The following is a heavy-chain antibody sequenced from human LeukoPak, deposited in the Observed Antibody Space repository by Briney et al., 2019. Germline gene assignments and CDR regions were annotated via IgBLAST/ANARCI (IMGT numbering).Heavy chain of an antibody. CDR2: ISYDGNIK. J-gene: IGHJ4*02. CDR3: ARVPRASRPGNCGSSEFDY. D-gene: IGHD3-22*01. CDR1: GFIFSTYD. V-gene: IGHV3-30*04. Sequence: GVSLRLSCTVSGFIFSTYDMQWVRQAPGKVVEWVALISYDGNIKYYADSVKGRFTISRDNSKNTLYLQMNSLRTEDTAVSHCARVPRASRPGNCGSSEFDYWGQGTLVTVSS.